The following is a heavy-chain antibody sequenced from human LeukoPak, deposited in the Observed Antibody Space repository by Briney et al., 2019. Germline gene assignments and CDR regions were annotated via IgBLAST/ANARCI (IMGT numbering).Heavy chain of an antibody. CDR2: ISAYNGNT. CDR3: ARGIKLELGYYYYYMDV. CDR1: GYTFTNYG. J-gene: IGHJ6*03. D-gene: IGHD1-7*01. Sequence: ASVKVSCKAFGYTFTNYGINWVRQAPGQGLEWMGWISAYNGNTNSAQRFQGRVTMTTDTSTSTAYMELRSLRSDDTAVYYCARGIKLELGYYYYYMDVWGKGTTVTVSS. V-gene: IGHV1-18*01.